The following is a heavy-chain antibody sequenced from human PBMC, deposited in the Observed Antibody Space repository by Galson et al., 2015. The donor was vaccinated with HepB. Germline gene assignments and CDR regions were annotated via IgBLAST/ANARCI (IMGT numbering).Heavy chain of an antibody. CDR2: ISAYNGNT. D-gene: IGHD6-19*01. J-gene: IGHJ6*02. V-gene: IGHV1-18*04. CDR3: AREGYSSGWYQYYGMDV. CDR1: GYTFTSYG. Sequence: SVKVSCKASGYTFTSYGISWVRQAPGQGLEWMGWISAYNGNTNYAQKLQGRVTMTTDTSTSTAYMELRSLRSDDTAVYYCAREGYSSGWYQYYGMDVWGQGTTVTVSS.